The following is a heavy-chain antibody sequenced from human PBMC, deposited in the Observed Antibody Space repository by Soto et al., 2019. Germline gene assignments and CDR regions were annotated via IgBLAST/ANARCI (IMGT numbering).Heavy chain of an antibody. V-gene: IGHV5-51*03. CDR2: IYPGDSEI. CDR3: ARLQGGKAAVGIFDY. J-gene: IGHJ4*02. CDR1: GYSFVDYW. Sequence: PGDSLTISCKVSGYSFVDYWIAWVRQVPGKGLEWMGIIYPGDSEIRYSPSFQGRVTISADTSISTATLQWNSLKASDSAMYYCARLQGGKAAVGIFDYWGQGTLVTVSS. D-gene: IGHD6-13*01.